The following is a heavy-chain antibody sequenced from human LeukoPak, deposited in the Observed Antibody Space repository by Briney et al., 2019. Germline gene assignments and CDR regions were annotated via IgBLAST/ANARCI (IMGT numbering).Heavy chain of an antibody. V-gene: IGHV3-30*04. CDR1: GFTFSSFV. D-gene: IGHD5-18*01. J-gene: IGHJ4*02. Sequence: GGSLRLSCATSGFTFSSFVMHWVRQAPGKGLEGVALISYDGVRKYYADSVRGRFTVSRDNSKNTMYLQMNSLRAEDTAVYYCAKDQRYSYGCFDYWGQGTLVTVSS. CDR2: ISYDGVRK. CDR3: AKDQRYSYGCFDY.